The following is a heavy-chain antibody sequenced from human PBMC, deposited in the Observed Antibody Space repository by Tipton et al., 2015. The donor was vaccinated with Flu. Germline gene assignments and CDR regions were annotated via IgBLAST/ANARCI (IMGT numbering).Heavy chain of an antibody. CDR1: GDSIGSDYY. J-gene: IGHJ5*01. CDR2: IHRGGST. V-gene: IGHV4-38-2*01. D-gene: IGHD4-11*01. Sequence: TLSLTCEVSGDSIGSDYYWGWIRQPPGKGLEWIGNIHRGGSTYYNASLKSRLTMSVDGSRNQFSLKLTSVIASDTAVYYCARREYSNYVSEPKNWFDSWGLGTLVTVSS. CDR3: ARREYSNYVSEPKNWFDS.